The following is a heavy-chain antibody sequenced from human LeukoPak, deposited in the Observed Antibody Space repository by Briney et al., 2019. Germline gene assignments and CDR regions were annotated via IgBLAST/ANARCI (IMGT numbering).Heavy chain of an antibody. D-gene: IGHD6-19*01. CDR3: ASVRSGWYRFDFQY. Sequence: SETLSLTCTVSGASISSGNYYWTWIRQPAGKGLEWIGRIYASGSTNYNPSLKSRVTISVDTSKNQFSLRLSSVTAADTAVYYCASVRSGWYRFDFQYWGQGTLVTVSS. J-gene: IGHJ1*01. V-gene: IGHV4-61*02. CDR2: IYASGST. CDR1: GASISSGNYY.